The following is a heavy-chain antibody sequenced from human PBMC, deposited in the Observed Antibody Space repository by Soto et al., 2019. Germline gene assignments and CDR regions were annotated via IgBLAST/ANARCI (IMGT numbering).Heavy chain of an antibody. CDR1: GGSISSSS. CDR2: IYNNGRT. J-gene: IGHJ4*02. Sequence: SETLSLTCTVSGGSISSSSWSWIRQPPGRGLEWIGYIYNNGRTDYNPSLKSRVTISVDTSKNHFSLKLSSVNPADTAVYYCARARFCTSTSCYHYFDFWGQGTLVTVSS. D-gene: IGHD2-2*01. CDR3: ARARFCTSTSCYHYFDF. V-gene: IGHV4-59*01.